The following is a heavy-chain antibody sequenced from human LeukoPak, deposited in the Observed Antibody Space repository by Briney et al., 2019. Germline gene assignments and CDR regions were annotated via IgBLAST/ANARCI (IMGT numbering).Heavy chain of an antibody. D-gene: IGHD4-11*01. J-gene: IGHJ4*02. CDR1: GFTFSSYA. Sequence: PGGSLRLSCAASGFTFSSYAMHWVRQGPGKGLEWVAVISYDGSNKYYADSVKGRFTISRDNSKNTLYLQMNSLRAEDTAVYYCARGPMTTVDYWGQGTLVTVSS. CDR2: ISYDGSNK. V-gene: IGHV3-30*04. CDR3: ARGPMTTVDY.